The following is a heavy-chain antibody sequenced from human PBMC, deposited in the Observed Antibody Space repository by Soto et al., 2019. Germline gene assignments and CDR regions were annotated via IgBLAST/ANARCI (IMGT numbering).Heavy chain of an antibody. D-gene: IGHD6-19*01. CDR2: ISAYNGNT. V-gene: IGHV1-18*04. Sequence: ASVKVSCKASGYTFTSYGISWVRQAPGQGLEWMGWISAYNGNTNYAQKLQGRVTMTTDTSTSTAYMELRSLRSDDTAVYYCARVLPDIAVAGTLGVWFDPWGQGTLVTVSS. CDR1: GYTFTSYG. CDR3: ARVLPDIAVAGTLGVWFDP. J-gene: IGHJ5*02.